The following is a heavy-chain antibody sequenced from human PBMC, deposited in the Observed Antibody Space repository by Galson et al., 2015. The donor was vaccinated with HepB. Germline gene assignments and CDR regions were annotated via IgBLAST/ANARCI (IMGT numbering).Heavy chain of an antibody. J-gene: IGHJ4*02. CDR3: ASTGMPSYDFWSGYRN. CDR2: IYPGDSDT. Sequence: QSGAEVKRPGESLKISCKGSGYSFTSYWIGWVRQMPGKGLEWMGIIYPGDSDTRYSPSFQGQVTISADESTSTAYMELSSLRSEDTAVYYCASTGMPSYDFWSGYRNWGQGTLVTVSS. CDR1: GYSFTSYW. D-gene: IGHD3-3*01. V-gene: IGHV5-51*01.